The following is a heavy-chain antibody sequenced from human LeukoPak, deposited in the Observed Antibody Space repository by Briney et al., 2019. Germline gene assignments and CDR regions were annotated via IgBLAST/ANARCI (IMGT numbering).Heavy chain of an antibody. CDR2: IWYDGSNK. D-gene: IGHD5-18*01. Sequence: GGSLRLSCAASGFTFRSYGMHWVRQAPGKGLEWVAVIWYDGSNKYYADSVKGRFTISRDTSKNTLYLQMNSLRAEDTAVYSCAKDRGGYSYAFDYWGQGTLVTVSS. CDR1: GFTFRSYG. J-gene: IGHJ4*02. CDR3: AKDRGGYSYAFDY. V-gene: IGHV3-33*06.